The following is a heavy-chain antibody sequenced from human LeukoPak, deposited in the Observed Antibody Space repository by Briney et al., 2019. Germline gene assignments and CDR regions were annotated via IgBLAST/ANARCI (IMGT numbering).Heavy chain of an antibody. D-gene: IGHD3-22*01. CDR1: GFTFSDHH. Sequence: PGGSLRLSCAASGFTFSDHHMDWVRQAPGKGLEWIGRSKNKDYAYSTVYAASVKGRFTFSRDDPKNSLYLQMNSLTTEDTAVYYCTRIFYYGTRGYYPDFWGQGTLVTVSP. CDR3: TRIFYYGTRGYYPDF. J-gene: IGHJ4*02. V-gene: IGHV3-72*01. CDR2: SKNKDYAYST.